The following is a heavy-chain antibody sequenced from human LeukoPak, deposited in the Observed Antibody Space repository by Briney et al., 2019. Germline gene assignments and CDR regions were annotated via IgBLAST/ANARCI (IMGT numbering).Heavy chain of an antibody. CDR2: ISGSGGST. CDR3: AKFPRYCSDGICYNRYGMDV. D-gene: IGHD2-15*01. J-gene: IGHJ6*02. V-gene: IGHV3-23*01. CDR1: GFTFSSYA. Sequence: GGSLRLSCATSGFTFSSYAMTWVRQAPGKGLEWVSAISGSGGSTYFADSVKGRFTISRDNSKNTMYLQMNSLGAEDTAVYYCAKFPRYCSDGICYNRYGMDVWGQGTTVTVSS.